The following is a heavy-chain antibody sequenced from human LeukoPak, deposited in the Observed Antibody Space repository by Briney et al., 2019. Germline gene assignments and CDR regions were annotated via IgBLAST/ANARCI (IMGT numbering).Heavy chain of an antibody. J-gene: IGHJ6*03. V-gene: IGHV3-23*01. CDR3: AKRADGCSGVSCYYYYMDV. D-gene: IGHD2-15*01. CDR2: ISGRGSST. CDR1: GFTFNNYA. Sequence: GGSLRLSCAASGFTFNNYAMSWVRQAPGKGLEWVSGISGRGSSTYYADSVKGRFTMSRDNSKSTVYLQMNSLRVEDTAIYYCAKRADGCSGVSCYYYYMDVWGKGTTVTVSS.